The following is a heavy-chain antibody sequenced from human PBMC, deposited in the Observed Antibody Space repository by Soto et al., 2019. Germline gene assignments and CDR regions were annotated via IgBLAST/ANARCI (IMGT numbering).Heavy chain of an antibody. CDR1: GFTFSQYC. Sequence: PEEALRVPCAASGFTFSQYCKHWVRQAPEKRLEWVAYISTSSSPRYYADSVKGRFTISRDNDRKSIYLEMSSLRDEDTAIYYCPVDSYKDCDRQERNAVWGPGPLVTVSS. D-gene: IGHD1-1*01. CDR2: ISTSSSPR. V-gene: IGHV3-48*02. CDR3: PVDSYKDCDRQERNAV. J-gene: IGHJ4*02.